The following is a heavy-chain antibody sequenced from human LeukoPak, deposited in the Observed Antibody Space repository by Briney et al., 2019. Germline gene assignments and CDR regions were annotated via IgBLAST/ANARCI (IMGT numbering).Heavy chain of an antibody. CDR3: AREIVATIGGAFDI. CDR1: GYTFIEYY. CDR2: INPHSGGT. J-gene: IGHJ3*02. V-gene: IGHV1-2*02. D-gene: IGHD5-12*01. Sequence: GASVRVSYKASGYTFIEYYLHWVRQAPGHGLERRGWINPHSGGTQYTQKFQGRVTMTRDTSISTAYMELSSLRSDDTAVYFCAREIVATIGGAFDIWGQGTMVTVSS.